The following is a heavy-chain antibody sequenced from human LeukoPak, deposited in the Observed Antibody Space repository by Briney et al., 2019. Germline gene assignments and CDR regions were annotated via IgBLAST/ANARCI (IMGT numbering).Heavy chain of an antibody. CDR3: ARHEKESDFWSGYNIDY. Sequence: GESLKISCKGSGYSFTSYWIGWVRQMHGKGLEWMGIIYPGDSDTRYSPSFQGQVTISADKSISTAYLQWSSLKASDTAMYYCARHEKESDFWSGYNIDYWGQGTLVTVSS. V-gene: IGHV5-51*01. D-gene: IGHD3-3*01. CDR1: GYSFTSYW. CDR2: IYPGDSDT. J-gene: IGHJ4*02.